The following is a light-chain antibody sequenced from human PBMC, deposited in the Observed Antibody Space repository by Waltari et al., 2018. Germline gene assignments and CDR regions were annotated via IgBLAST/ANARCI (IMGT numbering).Light chain of an antibody. V-gene: IGKV3-11*01. CDR3: QQRSNWPIT. Sequence: EMVLTHSPATLPLSPGEEPTLSCRASQSVSSYLAWYQQKPGQAPRLLIYDASNRATGIPARFSGSGSGTDFTLTISSLEPEDFAVYYCQQRSNWPITFGEGTRLEIK. J-gene: IGKJ5*01. CDR1: QSVSSY. CDR2: DAS.